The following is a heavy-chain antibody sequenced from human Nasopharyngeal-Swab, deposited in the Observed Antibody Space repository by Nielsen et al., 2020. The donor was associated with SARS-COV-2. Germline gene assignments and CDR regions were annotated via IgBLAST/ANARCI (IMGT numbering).Heavy chain of an antibody. CDR2: IKQDGIDK. Sequence: GGSLRLSCAASGFTFSNYWMGWVRQAPGKGLEWVGNIKQDGIDKYYADSVRGRFTISRDNAENALYLRMNSLRAEDTAVYYCARDTTYDFWSGYSKSFDYWGQGTLVTVSS. CDR3: ARDTTYDFWSGYSKSFDY. J-gene: IGHJ4*02. V-gene: IGHV3-7*01. D-gene: IGHD3-3*01. CDR1: GFTFSNYW.